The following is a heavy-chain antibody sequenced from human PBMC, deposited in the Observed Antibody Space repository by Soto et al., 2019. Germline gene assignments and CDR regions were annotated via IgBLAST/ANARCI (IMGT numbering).Heavy chain of an antibody. CDR1: GGTFGSYA. CDR3: ARGLSTDIVVVPAFYYYYYGMEV. Sequence: SVKVSCKASGGTFGSYAISWVRQAPGQGLEWMGGISPIVGPANYAQKFQGRVTITADESTSTAYMGLSSLRSEDTAVYYCARGLSTDIVVVPAFYYYYYGMEVLGQ. D-gene: IGHD2-2*01. V-gene: IGHV1-69*13. J-gene: IGHJ6*02. CDR2: ISPIVGPA.